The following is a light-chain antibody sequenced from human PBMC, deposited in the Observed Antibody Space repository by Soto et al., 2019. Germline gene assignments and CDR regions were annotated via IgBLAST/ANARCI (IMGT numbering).Light chain of an antibody. V-gene: IGKV1-5*01. CDR3: QQYHNYPRT. CDR1: ESISTW. CDR2: DAS. Sequence: DIQMTQSPSTLSASIGDRVTITCRASESISTWLAWYQHKPGKAPKFLIYDASSLESGVPSRFRGSGSGTEFTLTISNLQPDDFATYFCQQYHNYPRTFGQGTKVEIK. J-gene: IGKJ1*01.